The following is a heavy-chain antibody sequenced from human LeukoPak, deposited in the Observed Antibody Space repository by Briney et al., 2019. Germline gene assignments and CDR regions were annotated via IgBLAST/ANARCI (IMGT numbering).Heavy chain of an antibody. J-gene: IGHJ5*02. CDR1: GFTFSSYA. V-gene: IGHV3-64D*06. Sequence: GGSLRLSCSASGFTFSSYAMHWVRQAPGKGLEYVAVISNNGDSTKYADSVKGRFTISRDNSKNTLYHQMSSLRAEDTAVYYCVKDRHCSSTSCYVFDPWGQGTLVTVSS. CDR3: VKDRHCSSTSCYVFDP. D-gene: IGHD2-2*01. CDR2: ISNNGDST.